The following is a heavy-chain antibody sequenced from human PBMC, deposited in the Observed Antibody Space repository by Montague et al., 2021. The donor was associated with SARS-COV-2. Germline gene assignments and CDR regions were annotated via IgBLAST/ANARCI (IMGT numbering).Heavy chain of an antibody. Sequence: SVRVSCKVSGYSLSQTTIHWVRQAPGKGLEWMGSLDAHDGDTYYAQTVQGRVAMTADSSTETAYMQLTNLISDDTAVYYCTTHSISGVVIYAFAFWGEGKMVNVSS. CDR1: GYSLSQTT. CDR3: TTHSISGVVIYAFAF. CDR2: LDAHDGDT. J-gene: IGHJ3*01. V-gene: IGHV1-24*01. D-gene: IGHD3-3*01.